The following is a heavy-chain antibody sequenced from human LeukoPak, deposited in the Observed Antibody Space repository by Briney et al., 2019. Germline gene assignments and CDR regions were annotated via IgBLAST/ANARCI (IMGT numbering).Heavy chain of an antibody. CDR1: GYSFTSYW. Sequence: GESLKISCKGSGYSFTSYWIAWVRQMPGKCLEWMGIIYPGDSDTRYSPSFQGQVTISGDKSISTVYLQWSSLKASDTAMYYCARVDLYCSSTSCHSFDYWGQGTLVTVSS. CDR2: IYPGDSDT. V-gene: IGHV5-51*01. D-gene: IGHD2-2*01. CDR3: ARVDLYCSSTSCHSFDY. J-gene: IGHJ4*02.